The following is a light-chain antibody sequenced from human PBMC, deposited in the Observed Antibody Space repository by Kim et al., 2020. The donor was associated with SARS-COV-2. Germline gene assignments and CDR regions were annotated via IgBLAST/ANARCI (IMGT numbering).Light chain of an antibody. Sequence: ASVGDRVTITCRASQSIVGWLAWYQQKPGKAPKLLIYKASILESGVPSRFSGRGSGTEFTLTINSLQADDFATYHCQQYNSYPWTFGQGTKVEIK. CDR1: QSIVGW. CDR3: QQYNSYPWT. J-gene: IGKJ1*01. CDR2: KAS. V-gene: IGKV1-5*03.